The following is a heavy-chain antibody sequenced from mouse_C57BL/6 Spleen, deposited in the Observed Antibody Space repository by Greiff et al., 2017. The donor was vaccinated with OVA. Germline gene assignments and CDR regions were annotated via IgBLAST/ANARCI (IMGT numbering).Heavy chain of an antibody. Sequence: VQLKQSGAELVRPGSSVKMSCKTSGYTFTSYGINWVKQRPGQGLEWIGYIYIGNGYTEYNEKFKGKATLTSDTSSSTAYMQLSSLTSEDSAIYCGARSYGNYVDYFDYWGQGTTLTVSS. CDR2: IYIGNGYT. J-gene: IGHJ2*01. CDR1: GYTFTSYG. D-gene: IGHD2-1*01. CDR3: ARSYGNYVDYFDY. V-gene: IGHV1-58*01.